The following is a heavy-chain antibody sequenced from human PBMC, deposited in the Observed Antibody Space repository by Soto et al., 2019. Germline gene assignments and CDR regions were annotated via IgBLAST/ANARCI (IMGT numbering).Heavy chain of an antibody. CDR1: GYTFTSYD. D-gene: IGHD3-16*01. J-gene: IGHJ5*02. V-gene: IGHV1-8*01. CDR3: ARIKQDYAVA. CDR2: MNPNSANT. Sequence: QVQLVQSGAEVKKPGASVKVSCKASGYTFTSYDINWVRLATGQGLEWMGWMNPNSANTAYAQNFQGRVTTTRNTSTRTAYMEPSSLRSEDTAVYYCARIKQDYAVAWGQGALGTVSS.